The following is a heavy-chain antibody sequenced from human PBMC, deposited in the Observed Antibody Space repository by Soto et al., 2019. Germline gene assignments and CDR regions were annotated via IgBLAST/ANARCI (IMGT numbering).Heavy chain of an antibody. CDR2: ISGSGGST. D-gene: IGHD2-15*01. Sequence: EVQLLESGGGLVQPGGSLRLSCAASGFTFSSYAMSWVRQAPGKGLEWVSAISGSGGSTYYADSVKGRFTISRDHSKNTLYLQMNSLRAEDTAVYYCAKEYCSGGSCYPNWFDPWGQGTLVTVSS. J-gene: IGHJ5*02. CDR1: GFTFSSYA. V-gene: IGHV3-23*01. CDR3: AKEYCSGGSCYPNWFDP.